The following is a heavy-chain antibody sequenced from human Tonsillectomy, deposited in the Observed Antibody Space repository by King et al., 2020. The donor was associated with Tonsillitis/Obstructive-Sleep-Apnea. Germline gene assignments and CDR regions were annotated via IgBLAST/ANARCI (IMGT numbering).Heavy chain of an antibody. CDR1: GYTFTNYG. CDR3: ARDSMSHFYDSSAYYTFDY. CDR2: ISPYNGDT. D-gene: IGHD3-22*01. J-gene: IGHJ4*02. Sequence: VQLVESGAEVKKPGASVKVSCKASGYTFTNYGISWVRQAPGQGLEWMGWISPYNGDTNFAQKLQGRVTMTTGTSSSTAYMELRSLRSDDTAVYYCARDSMSHFYDSSAYYTFDYWGQGTLVTVSS. V-gene: IGHV1-18*01.